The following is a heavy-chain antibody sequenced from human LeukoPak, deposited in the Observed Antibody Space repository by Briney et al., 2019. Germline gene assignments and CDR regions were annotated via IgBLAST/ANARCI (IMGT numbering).Heavy chain of an antibody. V-gene: IGHV3-21*01. CDR3: ARDVVNGLLDY. Sequence: AGTLTLTCAASGFTFSSYSMNWLRQAPGKGLEWISSISSSSSYIYYADSVKGRFTISRDNAKNSLYLQMNSLRAEDTAVYYCARDVVNGLLDYWGQGTLVTVSS. CDR1: GFTFSSYS. D-gene: IGHD2-8*02. CDR2: ISSSSSYI. J-gene: IGHJ4*02.